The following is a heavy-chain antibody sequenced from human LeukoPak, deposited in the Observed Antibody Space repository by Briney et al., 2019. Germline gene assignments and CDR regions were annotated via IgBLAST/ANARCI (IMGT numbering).Heavy chain of an antibody. J-gene: IGHJ5*02. CDR2: IYYRGST. V-gene: IGHV4-59*01. CDR1: GGSISSYY. CDR3: AREPAVVDWFDP. Sequence: SETLSLTCSVSGGSISSYYWSWIRQPPGKGLEWIGYIYYRGSTNYNPSLKSRVTISVDTSRDQFSLKLSSVTAADTAVYYCAREPAVVDWFDPWGQGTLVTVSS. D-gene: IGHD2-21*01.